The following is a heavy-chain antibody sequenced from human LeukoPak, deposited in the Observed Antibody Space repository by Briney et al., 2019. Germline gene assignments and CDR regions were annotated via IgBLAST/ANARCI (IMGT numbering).Heavy chain of an antibody. Sequence: GGSLKISCKGSGYSFTGYWIGWVRQMPGKGLEWMGIIYPGDSDTRYSPSFQGQVTISADKSISTAYLQWSSLKASDTAMYYCARHRLRFLETNRRDNYYGMDVWGQGTTVTVSS. D-gene: IGHD3-3*01. CDR2: IYPGDSDT. CDR3: ARHRLRFLETNRRDNYYGMDV. V-gene: IGHV5-51*01. CDR1: GYSFTGYW. J-gene: IGHJ6*02.